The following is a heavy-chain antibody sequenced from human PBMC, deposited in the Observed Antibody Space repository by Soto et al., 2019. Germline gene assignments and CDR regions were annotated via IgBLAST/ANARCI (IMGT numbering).Heavy chain of an antibody. D-gene: IGHD2-2*01. CDR3: ARGGYCSSTSCPDSPYYYYYGMDV. J-gene: IGHJ6*02. V-gene: IGHV1-69*13. Sequence: SVKVSCKASGGTFSSYAISWVRQAPGQGLEWMGGIIPIFGTANYAQKFQGRVTITADESASTAYMELSSLRSEDTAVYYCARGGYCSSTSCPDSPYYYYYGMDVWGQGTTVTVSS. CDR2: IIPIFGTA. CDR1: GGTFSSYA.